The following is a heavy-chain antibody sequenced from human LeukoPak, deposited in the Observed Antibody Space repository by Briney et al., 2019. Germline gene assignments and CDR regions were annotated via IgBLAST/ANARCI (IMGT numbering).Heavy chain of an antibody. J-gene: IGHJ4*02. D-gene: IGHD6-19*01. CDR1: GFTFSSYS. CDR3: AKDYSSGWYYFDY. Sequence: PGGSLRLSCAASGFTFSSYSMNWVRQAPGKGLEWVSAISGSGGSTYYADSVKGRFTISRENSKNPLYLQMNSLRAEDTAVYYCAKDYSSGWYYFDYWGQGTLVTVSS. CDR2: ISGSGGST. V-gene: IGHV3-23*01.